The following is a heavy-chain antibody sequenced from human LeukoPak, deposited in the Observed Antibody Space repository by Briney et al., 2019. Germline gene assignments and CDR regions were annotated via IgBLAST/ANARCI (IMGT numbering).Heavy chain of an antibody. CDR1: GFTFSSYS. J-gene: IGHJ5*02. V-gene: IGHV3-48*01. CDR3: ARGLTIFEVVIPNWFDP. Sequence: SGGSLRLSCAASGFTFSSYSMNWVRQAPGKGLEWVSYISSSSSTIYYADSVKGRFTISRDNAKNSLYLQMNSLRAEDTAVYYCARGLTIFEVVIPNWFDPWGQGTLVTVSS. D-gene: IGHD3-3*01. CDR2: ISSSSSTI.